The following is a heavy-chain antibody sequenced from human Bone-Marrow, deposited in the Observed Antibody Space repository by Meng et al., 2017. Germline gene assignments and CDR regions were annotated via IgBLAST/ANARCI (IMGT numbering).Heavy chain of an antibody. D-gene: IGHD6-13*01. CDR2: NNHSGST. V-gene: IGHV4-34*01. Sequence: SETLSLTCAAYGGPFSGYYWSWIRQPPGKGLEGIGVNNHSGSTNYNPSLQSRVTTSADTSKNQFSLKLSSVTAADTAVYYCARGPPSITAAGPGGSNWFDPWGQGTLVTVSS. J-gene: IGHJ5*02. CDR3: ARGPPSITAAGPGGSNWFDP. CDR1: GGPFSGYY.